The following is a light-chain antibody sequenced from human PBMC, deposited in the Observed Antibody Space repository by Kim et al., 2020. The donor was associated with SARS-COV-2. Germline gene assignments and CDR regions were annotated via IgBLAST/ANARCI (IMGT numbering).Light chain of an antibody. V-gene: IGKV3-20*01. Sequence: GERATVSCRASQSVSNNYLAWYQQKPGQPPRLLIYGASSRATGIPDRFSGSGSETDFILTISRLDPEDFAVYYCQEYNDWPPGVSFGGGTKVDIK. CDR3: QEYNDWPPGVS. J-gene: IGKJ4*01. CDR2: GAS. CDR1: QSVSNNY.